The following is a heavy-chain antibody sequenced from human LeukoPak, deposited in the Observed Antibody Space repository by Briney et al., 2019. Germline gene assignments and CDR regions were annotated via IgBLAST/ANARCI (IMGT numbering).Heavy chain of an antibody. CDR3: ARDSGYRDFDY. J-gene: IGHJ4*02. Sequence: PGGSLRLSCAASGFTFSSYSMNWVRQAPGKGLEWVSYISSSSSTIYYADSVKGRFTISRDNAKNSLYLQMSSLRAEDSAVYYCARDSGYRDFDYCGQGTLVTVSS. D-gene: IGHD3-10*01. CDR1: GFTFSSYS. CDR2: ISSSSSTI. V-gene: IGHV3-48*04.